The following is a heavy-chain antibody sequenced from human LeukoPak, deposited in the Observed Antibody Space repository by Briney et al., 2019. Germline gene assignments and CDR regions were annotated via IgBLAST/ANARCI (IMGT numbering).Heavy chain of an antibody. D-gene: IGHD6-6*01. CDR3: ARVIAARRPWRFDP. V-gene: IGHV4-59*01. CDR2: IYYSGST. J-gene: IGHJ5*02. CDR1: GCSISSYY. Sequence: SETLSLTCTVSGCSISSYYRSWLRQPPGKGLEWIGYIYYSGSTNYNPSLKSRVTISVDTSKNQFSLKLSSVTAADTAVYYCARVIAARRPWRFDPWGQGTLVTVSS.